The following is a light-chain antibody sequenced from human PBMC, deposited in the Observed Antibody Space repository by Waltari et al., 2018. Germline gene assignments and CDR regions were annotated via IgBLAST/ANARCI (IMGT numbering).Light chain of an antibody. Sequence: SYELTQPPSVSVSPGQTARLTCSGNAFPQTYVHWYQQKPGQAPLLVIYKDSARPSGIPERFSGSNSGTKVTLTISGVRAEDEADYYCQSANPSPPYQVFGGGTKLTVL. J-gene: IGLJ2*01. CDR3: QSANPSPPYQV. V-gene: IGLV3-25*03. CDR1: AFPQTY. CDR2: KDS.